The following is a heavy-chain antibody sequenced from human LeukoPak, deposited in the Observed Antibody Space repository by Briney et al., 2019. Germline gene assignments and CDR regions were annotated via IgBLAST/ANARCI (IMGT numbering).Heavy chain of an antibody. Sequence: GGSLRLSCAASGFTFSSYAMHWVRQAPGKGLEWVAVISCDGSNKYYADSVKGRFTISRDNSKNTLYLQMNSLRAEDTAVYYCAREPEEGNWFDPWGQGTLVTVSS. CDR3: AREPEEGNWFDP. CDR1: GFTFSSYA. J-gene: IGHJ5*02. V-gene: IGHV3-30-3*01. CDR2: ISCDGSNK.